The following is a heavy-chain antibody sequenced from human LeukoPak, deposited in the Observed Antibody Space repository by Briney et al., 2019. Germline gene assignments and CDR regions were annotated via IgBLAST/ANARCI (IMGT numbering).Heavy chain of an antibody. J-gene: IGHJ2*01. V-gene: IGHV4-31*03. CDR1: GGSISSGGYY. Sequence: KSSETLSLTCTVSGGSISSGGYYWSWIRQHPGKGLEWIGYIYYSGSTYYNPSLKSRVTISVDTSKNQFSLKLSSVTAADTAVYYCARAYYYDSSGYFNWYFDLWGRGTLVTVSS. CDR2: IYYSGST. D-gene: IGHD3-22*01. CDR3: ARAYYYDSSGYFNWYFDL.